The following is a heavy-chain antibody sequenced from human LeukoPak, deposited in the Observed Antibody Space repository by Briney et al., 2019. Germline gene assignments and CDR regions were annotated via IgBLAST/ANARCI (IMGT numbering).Heavy chain of an antibody. Sequence: ASVKVSCKASGYTFTGYYMHWVRQAPGQGLEWMGWINPNSGGTNYAQKFQGWVTMTRDTSTSTVYMELSSLRSEDTAVYYCAREFHYGGNSGSDYWGQGTLVTVSS. V-gene: IGHV1-2*04. CDR1: GYTFTGYY. J-gene: IGHJ4*02. CDR3: AREFHYGGNSGSDY. CDR2: INPNSGGT. D-gene: IGHD4-23*01.